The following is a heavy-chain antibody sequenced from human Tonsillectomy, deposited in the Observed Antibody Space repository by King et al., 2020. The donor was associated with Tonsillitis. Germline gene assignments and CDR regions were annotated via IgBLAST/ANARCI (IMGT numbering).Heavy chain of an antibody. Sequence: VQLVESGGALVPPGGSLRLSCVVSGFTLDKYAMHWVRQAPGKGLEWVSGFSLDTNRIGYADSVKGRFTVSRDSAKNILYLQMNSLKTEDTAQYYCGKDIEPGAMDVWGRGTTVTVSS. J-gene: IGHJ6*02. CDR2: FSLDTNRI. D-gene: IGHD1-14*01. CDR1: GFTLDKYA. V-gene: IGHV3-9*01. CDR3: GKDIEPGAMDV.